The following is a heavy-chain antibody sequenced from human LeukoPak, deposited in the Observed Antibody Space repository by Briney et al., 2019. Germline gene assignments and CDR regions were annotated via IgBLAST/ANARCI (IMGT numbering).Heavy chain of an antibody. CDR2: ISAADGDNT. J-gene: IGHJ4*02. CDR1: GFTFRNYA. CDR3: AKFKGHYYYDSSGYCDN. V-gene: IGHV3-23*01. Sequence: GGSLRLSCAASGFTFRNYAMGWVRQAPGKGLEWVSVISAADGDNTYYADSVKGRFSISRDNSNYPLHLQMNSLRAEDTAVFYCAKFKGHYYYDSSGYCDNWGQGTLVTVSS. D-gene: IGHD3-22*01.